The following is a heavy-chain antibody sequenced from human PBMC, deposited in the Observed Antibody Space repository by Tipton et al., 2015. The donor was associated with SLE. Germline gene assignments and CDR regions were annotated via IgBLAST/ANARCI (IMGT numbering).Heavy chain of an antibody. Sequence: LRLSCTVSDVSISSGSYCWSWIRQPAGKGLEYIGRMYASGTTNYNPSLKSRVSISGDTSKNHFSLELRSVTAADTAVYYCARPTSRSGWGQGILVTVSS. V-gene: IGHV4-61*02. CDR1: DVSISSGSYC. CDR3: ARPTSRSG. D-gene: IGHD1-26*01. CDR2: MYASGTT. J-gene: IGHJ4*02.